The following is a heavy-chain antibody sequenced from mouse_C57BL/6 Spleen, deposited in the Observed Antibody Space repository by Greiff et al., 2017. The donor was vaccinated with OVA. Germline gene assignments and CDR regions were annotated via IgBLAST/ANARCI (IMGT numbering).Heavy chain of an antibody. D-gene: IGHD2-5*01. CDR3: ARVYSNYQNYFDY. Sequence: EVKVVESEGGLVQPGRSLTLSCTASGFTFSDYYMAWVRQVPEKGLEWVANINYDGSSTYYLASLKSRFIISRDNAKNILYMQMSSLKSEDTATYYCARVYSNYQNYFDYWGQGTTLTVSS. J-gene: IGHJ2*01. CDR2: INYDGSST. CDR1: GFTFSDYY. V-gene: IGHV5-16*01.